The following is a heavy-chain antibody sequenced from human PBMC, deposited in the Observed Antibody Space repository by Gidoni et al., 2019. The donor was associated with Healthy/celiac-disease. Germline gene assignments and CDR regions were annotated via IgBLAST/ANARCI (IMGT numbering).Heavy chain of an antibody. CDR3: AKDGYCSGGSCETETLYNWFDP. CDR2: ISWNSGII. J-gene: IGHJ5*02. D-gene: IGHD2-15*01. Sequence: EVQLVESGGGLVQPGRSLRLSCAASGFTFDDESMHWVRQAPGKGLEWVSGISWNSGIIGYADSVKGRFTISRDNAKNSLYLQMNSLRAEDTAFYYCAKDGYCSGGSCETETLYNWFDPWGQGPLVTVSS. V-gene: IGHV3-9*01. CDR1: GFTFDDES.